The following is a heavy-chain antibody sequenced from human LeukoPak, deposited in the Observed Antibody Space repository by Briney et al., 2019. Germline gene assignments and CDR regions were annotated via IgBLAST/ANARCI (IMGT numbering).Heavy chain of an antibody. V-gene: IGHV4-39*01. Sequence: PSQTLSLTCTVSGDSVSSTYYYWGWIRQPPGKGLERIGRIYFSGNTYYNSSLKSRVTISIDTSKNQFFLNLSSVTAADTAVYYCARQGTYYYDSTKFTFDYWGQGTLVSVSS. CDR3: ARQGTYYYDSTKFTFDY. D-gene: IGHD3-22*01. J-gene: IGHJ4*02. CDR2: IYFSGNT. CDR1: GDSVSSTYYY.